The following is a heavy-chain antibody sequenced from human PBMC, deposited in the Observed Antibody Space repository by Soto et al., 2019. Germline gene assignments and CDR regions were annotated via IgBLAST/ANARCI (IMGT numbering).Heavy chain of an antibody. J-gene: IGHJ5*02. D-gene: IGHD6-13*01. CDR1: GFTFSSYG. V-gene: IGHV3-33*01. CDR2: IWYDGSNK. CDR3: ARGGYSSSWYPSWFDP. Sequence: GGSLRLSCAASGFTFSSYGMHWVRQAPGKGLEWVAVIWYDGSNKYYADSVKGQFTISRDNSKNTLYLQMNSLRADDTAVFYCARGGYSSSWYPSWFDPWGQGTLVTVSS.